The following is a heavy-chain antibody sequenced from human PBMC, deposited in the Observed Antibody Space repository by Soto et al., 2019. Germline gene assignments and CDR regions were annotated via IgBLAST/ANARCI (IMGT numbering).Heavy chain of an antibody. Sequence: QVQQVQSGAEVKKPGSSVKVSCKASGGTFSSYAISWVRQAPGQGLEWMGGIIPIFGTANYAQKFQGRVTITADESTSTAYMELSSLRSEDTAVYYCARDRNYGFGDLSDDYWGQGTLVTVSS. V-gene: IGHV1-69*01. J-gene: IGHJ4*02. D-gene: IGHD3-10*01. CDR2: IIPIFGTA. CDR3: ARDRNYGFGDLSDDY. CDR1: GGTFSSYA.